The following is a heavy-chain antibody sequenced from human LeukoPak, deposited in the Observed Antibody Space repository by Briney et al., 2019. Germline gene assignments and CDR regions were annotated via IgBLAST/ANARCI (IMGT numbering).Heavy chain of an antibody. CDR3: ARASRVVAAIRVAEFDY. Sequence: GGSLRLSCVASGFTFSNYVMSWVRQAPGKGLEWVANIKQDGSEKYYVDSVKGRFTISRDNAKNSLYLQMNSLRAEDTAVYYCARASRVVAAIRVAEFDYWGQGTLVTVSS. D-gene: IGHD2-15*01. V-gene: IGHV3-7*04. CDR1: GFTFSNYV. CDR2: IKQDGSEK. J-gene: IGHJ4*02.